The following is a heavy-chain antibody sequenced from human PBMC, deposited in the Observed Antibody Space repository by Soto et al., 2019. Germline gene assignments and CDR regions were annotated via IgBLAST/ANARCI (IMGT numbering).Heavy chain of an antibody. J-gene: IGHJ4*02. CDR2: INPNSGAT. D-gene: IGHD5-12*01. V-gene: IGHV1-2*02. CDR3: ARDAVSTIGNFDF. Sequence: ASVKVSCKASGYTFIAYYIHWVRQAPGQGLEWMGWINPNSGATNYPQKFQGRVTMTRDRSITTAYMELSGLKSDDTALYFCARDAVSTIGNFDFWGQGTPVTVSS. CDR1: GYTFIAYY.